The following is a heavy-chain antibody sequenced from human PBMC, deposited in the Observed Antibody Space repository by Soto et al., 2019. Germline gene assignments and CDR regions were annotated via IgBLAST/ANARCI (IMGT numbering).Heavy chain of an antibody. CDR1: GYILSSYI. V-gene: IGHV1-46*01. Sequence: ASVKVSCKASGYILSSYIMHWVRQAPGQGLEWMGMINPSGGRTSYAQKFHDRVTMTRDTSTNTVYMELSSLRSDDTAVYYCARSYCAADCPRRDFNYWG. CDR3: ARSYCAADCPRRDFNY. J-gene: IGHJ4*01. D-gene: IGHD2-21*02. CDR2: INPSGGRT.